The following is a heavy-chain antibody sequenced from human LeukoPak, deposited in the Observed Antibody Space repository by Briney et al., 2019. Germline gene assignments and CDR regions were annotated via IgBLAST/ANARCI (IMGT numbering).Heavy chain of an antibody. Sequence: GGSLRLSCAASGFTFSSYGMHWVRQAPGKGLEWVAVISYDGSNKYYADSVKGRFTISRDNAKSSLYLQMNSLRAEDTALYHCARGRHSSAWDVDYWGQGTLVTVSS. CDR3: ARGRHSSAWDVDY. CDR1: GFTFSSYG. CDR2: ISYDGSNK. V-gene: IGHV3-30*03. J-gene: IGHJ4*02. D-gene: IGHD6-19*01.